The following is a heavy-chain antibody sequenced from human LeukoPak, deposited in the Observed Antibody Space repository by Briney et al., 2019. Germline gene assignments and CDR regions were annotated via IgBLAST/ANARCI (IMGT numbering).Heavy chain of an antibody. Sequence: GGSLRLSCAASGHTVSSNCMSWVRQAPGKGLEWVSFIYSGGNTYYADSVKGRFTISRDNSKNTVHLQMNSLRAEDTAMYYCARRAGDYSHPYDYWGQGTLVTVSS. D-gene: IGHD3-22*01. CDR1: GHTVSSNC. V-gene: IGHV3-53*01. J-gene: IGHJ4*02. CDR3: ARRAGDYSHPYDY. CDR2: IYSGGNT.